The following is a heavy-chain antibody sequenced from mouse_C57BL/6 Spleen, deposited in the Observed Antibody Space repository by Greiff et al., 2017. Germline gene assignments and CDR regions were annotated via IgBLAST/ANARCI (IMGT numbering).Heavy chain of an antibody. J-gene: IGHJ4*01. CDR2: INPGSGGT. V-gene: IGHV1-54*01. CDR1: GYAFTNYL. CDR3: ARSPEDYYAMDY. Sequence: LQESGAELVRPGTSVKVSCKASGYAFTNYLIEWVKQRPGQGLEWIGVINPGSGGTNYNEKFKGKATLTADKSSSTAYMQLSSLTSEDSAVYFCARSPEDYYAMDYWGQGTSVTVSS.